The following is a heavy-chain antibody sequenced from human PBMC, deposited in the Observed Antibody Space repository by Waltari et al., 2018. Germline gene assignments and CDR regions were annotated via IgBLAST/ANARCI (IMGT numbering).Heavy chain of an antibody. D-gene: IGHD6-19*01. J-gene: IGHJ4*02. CDR1: GGSISSYY. Sequence: QVQLQESGPGLVKPSETLSLTCTVSGGSISSYYWSWIRQPPGKGLEWIGYIYTSGSTKYNPPRKSRVTISVDTSKNQFSLKLSSVTAADTAVYYCARDGGGSGWFDYWGQGTLVTVSS. V-gene: IGHV4-4*09. CDR2: IYTSGST. CDR3: ARDGGGSGWFDY.